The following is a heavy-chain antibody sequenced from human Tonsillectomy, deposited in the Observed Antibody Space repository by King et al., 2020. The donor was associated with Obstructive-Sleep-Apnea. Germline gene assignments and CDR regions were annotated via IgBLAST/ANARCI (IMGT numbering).Heavy chain of an antibody. CDR1: GFTFSSYG. CDR2: IWYDGSNK. J-gene: IGHJ4*02. D-gene: IGHD3-10*01. Sequence: VQLVESGGGVVQPGRSLRLSCAASGFTFSSYGMHWVRQAPGKGLEWVAVIWYDGSNKYYADSGKGRFTISRDNSKNTLYLQMNSLRAEDTAVYYCARDNYGSGSYAYWGQGTLVTVSS. CDR3: ARDNYGSGSYAY. V-gene: IGHV3-33*01.